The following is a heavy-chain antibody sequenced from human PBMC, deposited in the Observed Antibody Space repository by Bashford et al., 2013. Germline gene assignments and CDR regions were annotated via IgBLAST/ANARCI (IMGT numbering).Heavy chain of an antibody. CDR1: GYKFPTYW. CDR2: ISPVDSAV. J-gene: IGHJ4*02. CDR3: ARRGSTTVTHFDY. V-gene: IGHV5-51*01. D-gene: IGHD4-17*01. Sequence: GESLKISCKDSGYKFPTYWIAWVRQMPGKGLEWMGVISPVDSAVTYSPSFQGQVTISADKSISTAYLQWSSLKASDTAMYYCARRGSTTVTHFDYWGQGTLVTVSS.